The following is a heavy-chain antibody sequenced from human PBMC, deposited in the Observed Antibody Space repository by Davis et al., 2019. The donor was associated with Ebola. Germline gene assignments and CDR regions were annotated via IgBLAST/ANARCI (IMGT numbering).Heavy chain of an antibody. CDR2: IRGSGGST. V-gene: IGHV3-23*01. J-gene: IGHJ4*02. D-gene: IGHD4-17*01. CDR1: GFTFSSYA. CDR3: ARVDENGDTDY. Sequence: GGSLRLSCAASGFTFSSYAMSWVRQAPGKGLEWVSAIRGSGGSTYYADSVKGRFTISRDNSKNTLYLQMNSLRAEDTAVYYCARVDENGDTDYWGQGTLVTVSS.